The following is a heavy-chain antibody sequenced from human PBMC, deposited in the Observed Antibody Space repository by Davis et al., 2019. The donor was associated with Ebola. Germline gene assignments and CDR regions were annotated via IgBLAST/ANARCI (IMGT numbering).Heavy chain of an antibody. CDR1: GGSISSSSYY. Sequence: MPSETLSLTCTVSGGSISSSSYYWGWIRQPPGKGLEWIGSIYYSGSTYYNPSLKSRVTISVDTSKNQFSLKLSSVTAADTAVYYCARGPISFSVYYYYGMDVWGQGTTVTVSS. CDR3: ARGPISFSVYYYYGMDV. J-gene: IGHJ6*02. CDR2: IYYSGST. V-gene: IGHV4-39*07. D-gene: IGHD3-10*01.